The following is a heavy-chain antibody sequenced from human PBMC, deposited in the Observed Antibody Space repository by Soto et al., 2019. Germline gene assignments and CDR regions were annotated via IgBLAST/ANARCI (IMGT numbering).Heavy chain of an antibody. J-gene: IGHJ4*02. CDR3: VKDKGKNESDD. CDR2: ISDDGSNE. Sequence: GWSLRLSCSASGLTFSRAGMHWVRQAPGQGLEWVAVISDDGSNEYYGDPVKGRFTISRDNSKNTLYLQMNSLRVEDTAVYYCVKDKGKNESDDWCQGNLVTVFS. V-gene: IGHV3-30*18. CDR1: GLTFSRAG.